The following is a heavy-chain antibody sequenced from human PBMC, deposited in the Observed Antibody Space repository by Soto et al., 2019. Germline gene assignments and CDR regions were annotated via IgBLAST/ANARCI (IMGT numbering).Heavy chain of an antibody. Sequence: GGSLRLSCAASGFTVSSNYMSWVRQAPGKGLEWVSVIYSGGSTYYADSVKGRFTISRDNSKNTLYLQMNSLRAEDTAVYYCARAYCGGDCYGLGDIDAFDIWGQGTMVTVSS. CDR2: IYSGGST. CDR1: GFTVSSNY. J-gene: IGHJ3*02. V-gene: IGHV3-66*01. CDR3: ARAYCGGDCYGLGDIDAFDI. D-gene: IGHD2-21*01.